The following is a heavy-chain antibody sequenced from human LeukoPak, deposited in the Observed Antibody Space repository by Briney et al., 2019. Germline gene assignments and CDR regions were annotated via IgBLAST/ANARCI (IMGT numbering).Heavy chain of an antibody. CDR2: INHSGST. CDR3: ARSRYSSGWYLWY. J-gene: IGHJ4*02. V-gene: IGHV4-34*01. Sequence: SETLSLTCAVYGGSFSGYYWSWIRQPPGKGLEWIGEINHSGSTNYNPSLKSRVTISVDTSKNQFSLKLSSVTAADTAVYYCARSRYSSGWYLWYWGQGTLVTVSS. CDR1: GGSFSGYY. D-gene: IGHD6-19*01.